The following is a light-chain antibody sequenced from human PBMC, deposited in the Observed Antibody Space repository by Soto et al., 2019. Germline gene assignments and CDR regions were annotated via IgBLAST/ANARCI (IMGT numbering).Light chain of an antibody. Sequence: QSALTQPASMSGSPGQSVTISCAATSSDIGGYNYVSWYQHHPGTAPKLIIYDVSSRPSGVSHRFSASKFGNTASLTISGLQAEDEADYYCGSFSVASPLFGTGTKLTVL. V-gene: IGLV2-14*01. CDR2: DVS. CDR1: SSDIGGYNY. CDR3: GSFSVASPL. J-gene: IGLJ6*01.